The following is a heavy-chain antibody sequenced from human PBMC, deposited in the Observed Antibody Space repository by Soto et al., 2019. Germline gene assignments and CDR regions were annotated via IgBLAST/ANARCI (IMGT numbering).Heavy chain of an antibody. J-gene: IGHJ5*01. Sequence: LSLTCTVSGGPISSYYWSWIRQSPGKGLEWIGYIYYSGSTNYNPSLKSRVSISLDTSKNQFSLELSSVTAADTAVYYCARVAAVASTPYNWFDSWGQGTLVTVSS. CDR1: GGPISSYY. CDR2: IYYSGST. CDR3: ARVAAVASTPYNWFDS. D-gene: IGHD2-15*01. V-gene: IGHV4-59*01.